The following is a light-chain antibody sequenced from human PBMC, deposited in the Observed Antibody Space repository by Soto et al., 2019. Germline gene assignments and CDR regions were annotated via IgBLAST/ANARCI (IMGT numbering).Light chain of an antibody. CDR3: QQYYSTIT. V-gene: IGKV4-1*01. Sequence: DIVTTQSPDSLAVSLGERATINCKSSQSVLYSSNNKNYLAWYQQKPGQPPKLLIYWASTRESGVTDRFSGSGSGTDFTLTISSLQAEDVAVYYCQQYYSTITFGQGTRLEIK. J-gene: IGKJ5*01. CDR2: WAS. CDR1: QSVLYSSNNKNY.